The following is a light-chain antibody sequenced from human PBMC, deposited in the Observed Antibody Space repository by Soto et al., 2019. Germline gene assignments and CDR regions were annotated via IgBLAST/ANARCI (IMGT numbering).Light chain of an antibody. CDR3: QQANSFPLT. J-gene: IGKJ4*01. CDR2: DAF. V-gene: IGKV1-5*01. Sequence: IQMTQYPSTLSASVGDRVTITSRARQSINNWLAWDQPKPGKDTKLLIFDAFNLEIGVPFRCSGSGFGTEFTLSISSLQPDDSATYYCQQANSFPLTFGGGTKVDIK. CDR1: QSINNW.